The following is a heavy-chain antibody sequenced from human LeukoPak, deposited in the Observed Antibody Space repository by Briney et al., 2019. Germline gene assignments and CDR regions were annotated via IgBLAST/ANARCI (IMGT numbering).Heavy chain of an antibody. CDR1: GGSFSGYY. J-gene: IGHJ4*02. Sequence: PSETLSLTCAVYGGSFSGYYWGWIRQPPGQGLEWIGSIYYSGSTYYNPSLKSRVTISVDTSKNQFSLKLSSVTAADTAVYYCARGLKEYYDILTGYYDSFDYWGQGTLVTVSS. CDR3: ARGLKEYYDILTGYYDSFDY. D-gene: IGHD3-9*01. V-gene: IGHV4-34*01. CDR2: IYYSGST.